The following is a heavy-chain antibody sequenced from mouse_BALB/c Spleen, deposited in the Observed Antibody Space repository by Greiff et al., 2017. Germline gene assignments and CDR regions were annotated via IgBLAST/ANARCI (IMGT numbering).Heavy chain of an antibody. V-gene: IGHV3-8*02. D-gene: IGHD1-1*01. J-gene: IGHJ1*01. CDR2: ISYSGST. CDR1: GDSITSGY. CDR3: ACIYYYGSSYGGYFDV. Sequence: VQLKESGPSLVKPSQTLSLTCSVTGDSITSGYWNWIRKFPGNKLEYMGYISYSGSTYYNPSLKSRISITRDTSKNQYYLQLNSVTTEDTATYYCACIYYYGSSYGGYFDVWGAGTTVTVSS.